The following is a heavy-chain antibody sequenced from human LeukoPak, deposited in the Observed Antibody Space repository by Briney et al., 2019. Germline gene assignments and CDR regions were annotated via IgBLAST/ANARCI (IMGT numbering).Heavy chain of an antibody. D-gene: IGHD6-6*01. V-gene: IGHV3-23*01. CDR3: AKWKYSSSGLDDY. J-gene: IGHJ4*02. CDR1: GFTFSAFG. Sequence: GGSLRLSCAASGFTFSAFGMNWVRQAPGKGLEWVSTITNSGGSTYYADSVKGRFTISRDNSKNTLYVQMNSLGAEDTAVYYCAKWKYSSSGLDDYWGQGTLVTVSS. CDR2: ITNSGGST.